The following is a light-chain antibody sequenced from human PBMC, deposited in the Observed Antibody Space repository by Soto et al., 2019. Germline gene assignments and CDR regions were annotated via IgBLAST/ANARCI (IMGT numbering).Light chain of an antibody. V-gene: IGKV1D-16*01. CDR1: QDLDRW. J-gene: IGKJ5*01. Sequence: DIQMTQSPSSLSASVGDRVTITCWASQDLDRWLAWYQQKPGEAPKVLIFAASSLQSGLPSRFSGSGSGTDFTLTISCLQSEDFATYYCQQYYSYPPITFGQGTRLEIK. CDR2: AAS. CDR3: QQYYSYPPIT.